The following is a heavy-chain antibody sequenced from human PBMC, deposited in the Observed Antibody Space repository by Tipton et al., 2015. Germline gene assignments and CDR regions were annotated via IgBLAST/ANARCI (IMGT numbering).Heavy chain of an antibody. V-gene: IGHV4-4*02. Sequence: TLSLTCAVSGDSISRINWWSWVRQPPGKGLEWIGQIYHSGDANYNPSLTSRATLSVDMSNNYFSLKLTSVTAADTAVYYCARRSLVGQEGLDSWGQGTLVTVSS. D-gene: IGHD2-8*02. J-gene: IGHJ4*02. CDR3: ARRSLVGQEGLDS. CDR1: GDSISRINW. CDR2: IYHSGDA.